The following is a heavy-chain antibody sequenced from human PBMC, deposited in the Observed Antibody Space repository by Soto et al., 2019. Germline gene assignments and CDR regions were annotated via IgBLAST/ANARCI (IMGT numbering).Heavy chain of an antibody. D-gene: IGHD6-19*01. CDR2: ISGSGGST. Sequence: EVQLLESGGGLVQPGGSLRLSCAASGFTFSSYAMSWVRQAPGQGLEWVSAISGSGGSTYYADSVKGRFTISRDNSKNTLYLQMNSLRAEDTAVYYCAKSLAVAGRRKGFDPWGQGTLVTVSS. CDR1: GFTFSSYA. V-gene: IGHV3-23*01. J-gene: IGHJ5*02. CDR3: AKSLAVAGRRKGFDP.